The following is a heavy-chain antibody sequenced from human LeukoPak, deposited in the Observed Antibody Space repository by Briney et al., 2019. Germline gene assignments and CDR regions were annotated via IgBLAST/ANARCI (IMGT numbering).Heavy chain of an antibody. CDR3: ARDYESWHENYLDY. D-gene: IGHD3-16*01. J-gene: IGHJ4*02. V-gene: IGHV3-30*04. Sequence: GRSLRLSCAASGFTFSSYAMHWVRQAPGKGLEWVAVISYDGSNKYYADSVKGRFTISRDNSKNTLYLQMNSLRAEDTAVYYCARDYESWHENYLDYWGQGTLVTVSS. CDR1: GFTFSSYA. CDR2: ISYDGSNK.